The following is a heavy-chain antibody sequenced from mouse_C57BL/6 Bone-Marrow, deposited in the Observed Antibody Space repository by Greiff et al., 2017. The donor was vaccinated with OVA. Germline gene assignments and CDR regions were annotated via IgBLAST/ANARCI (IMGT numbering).Heavy chain of an antibody. D-gene: IGHD2-4*01. CDR1: GYAFSSSW. J-gene: IGHJ2*01. V-gene: IGHV1-82*01. CDR2: VYPGDGDT. CDR3: AREDDYDGAYFDY. Sequence: QVQLQQSGPELVKPGASVKISCKASGYAFSSSWMNWVKQRPGKGLEWIGRVYPGDGDTNYNGKFKGKATLTADKSSSTAYMQLSSLTSEDSAVYFGAREDDYDGAYFDYWGQGTTLTVSS.